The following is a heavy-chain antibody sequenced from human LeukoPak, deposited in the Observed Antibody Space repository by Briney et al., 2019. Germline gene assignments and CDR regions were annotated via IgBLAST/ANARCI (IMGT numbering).Heavy chain of an antibody. Sequence: SVKVSCKASGGTFSSYAISWVRQAPGQGLEWMGRIIPILGTANYAQKFQGRVTITADKSTSTAYMELSSLRSEDTAVYYCARGFKGYFDYWGQGTLVTVSS. V-gene: IGHV1-69*04. J-gene: IGHJ4*02. CDR3: ARGFKGYFDY. CDR1: GGTFSSYA. CDR2: IIPILGTA.